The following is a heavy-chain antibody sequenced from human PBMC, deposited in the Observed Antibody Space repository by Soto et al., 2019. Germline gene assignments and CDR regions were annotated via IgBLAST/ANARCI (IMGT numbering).Heavy chain of an antibody. CDR3: ARDPSYYGMDL. CDR2: INAGNGNT. CDR1: GYTFTSYA. V-gene: IGHV1-3*01. Sequence: ASGKVSCKASGYTFTSYAMHWVRQAPGQRLEWMGWINAGNGNTKYSQKFQGRVTITRDTSASTAYMELSSLRSEDTAVYYCARDPSYYGMDLWGQGTTVPVSS. J-gene: IGHJ6*02.